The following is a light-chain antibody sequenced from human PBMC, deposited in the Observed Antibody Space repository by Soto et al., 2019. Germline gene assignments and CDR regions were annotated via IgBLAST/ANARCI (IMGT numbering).Light chain of an antibody. J-gene: IGLJ1*01. CDR3: SLYTTSSTSV. CDR2: DVS. V-gene: IGLV2-14*01. CDR1: SSDFGSFKY. Sequence: QSVLTQPASVSGSPGQSITISCTGTSSDFGSFKYVSWYQQHPGNAPKLMIHDVSNRPSGVSSRFSGSKSGNTASLTISGLQADDEADYYCSLYTTSSTSVFGTGTKVTVL.